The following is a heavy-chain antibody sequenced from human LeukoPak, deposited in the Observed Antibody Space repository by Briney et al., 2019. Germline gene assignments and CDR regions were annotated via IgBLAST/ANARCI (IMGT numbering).Heavy chain of an antibody. CDR1: GFTFSSYE. D-gene: IGHD2-21*02. CDR2: ISSSGSTI. Sequence: PGGSLRLSCAASGFTFSSYEMNWVRQAPGKGLEWVSYISSSGSTIYYADSVKGRFTISRDNAKSSVYLQLNSLRADDTAIYYCAKDIPGGGDDYWGQGTLVTVSS. V-gene: IGHV3-48*03. J-gene: IGHJ4*02. CDR3: AKDIPGGGDDY.